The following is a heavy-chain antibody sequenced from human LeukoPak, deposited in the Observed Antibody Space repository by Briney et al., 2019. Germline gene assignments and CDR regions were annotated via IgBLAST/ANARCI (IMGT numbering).Heavy chain of an antibody. Sequence: PSETLSLTCAVYSGSFLSYFWSWIRQVPGKGLEWIAELSESGGTNYNPSLKSRVTISVDTSKNQFSLNLTSVTAADTAIYYCARVPGGVLDFWGQGALVTVSS. CDR3: ARVPGGVLDF. V-gene: IGHV4-34*01. D-gene: IGHD3-16*01. CDR1: SGSFLSYF. CDR2: LSESGGT. J-gene: IGHJ4*02.